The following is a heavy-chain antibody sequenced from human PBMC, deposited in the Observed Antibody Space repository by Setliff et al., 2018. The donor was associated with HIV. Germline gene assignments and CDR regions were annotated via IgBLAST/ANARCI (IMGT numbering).Heavy chain of an antibody. CDR1: GGSISSGGYY. CDR2: MYHSGST. J-gene: IGHJ4*02. D-gene: IGHD6-6*01. V-gene: IGHV4-31*03. CDR3: ARATYGSRAGTGLYFDS. Sequence: PSETLSLTCTVSGGSISSGGYYWSWIRQHPGKGLEWIGYMYHSGSTHYNPSLKSRVTISVDTSKKQLSLKLSSVTAADTAVYXXARATYGSRAGTGLYFDSWGQGALVTVSS.